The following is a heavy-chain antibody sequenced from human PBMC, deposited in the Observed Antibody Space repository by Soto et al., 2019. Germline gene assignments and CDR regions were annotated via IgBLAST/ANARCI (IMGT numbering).Heavy chain of an antibody. CDR2: IKSKSDGGTT. Sequence: PGGSLRLSCEASGFTFSNAWMSWVRQAPGKGLEWVGRIKSKSDGGTTDHAAPVTGRFSISRDDSKNTLYLHMISLKTEDTAVYYCTTGLAAAGYYYGPDVWGQGTTVTVSS. J-gene: IGHJ6*02. D-gene: IGHD6-13*01. CDR3: TTGLAAAGYYYGPDV. CDR1: GFTFSNAW. V-gene: IGHV3-15*01.